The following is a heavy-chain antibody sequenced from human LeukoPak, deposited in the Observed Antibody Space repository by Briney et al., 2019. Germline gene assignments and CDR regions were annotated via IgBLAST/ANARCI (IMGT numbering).Heavy chain of an antibody. J-gene: IGHJ4*02. D-gene: IGHD5-24*01. V-gene: IGHV4-34*01. CDR2: INHSGST. Sequence: SETLSLTCAVYGGSFSGYYWSWIRQPPGKGLEWIGEINHSGSTNYNPSLKSRVTISVDTSKNQFSLKLSSVTAADTAVYYCAREFGHNRWYFDYWGQGALVTVSS. CDR3: AREFGHNRWYFDY. CDR1: GGSFSGYY.